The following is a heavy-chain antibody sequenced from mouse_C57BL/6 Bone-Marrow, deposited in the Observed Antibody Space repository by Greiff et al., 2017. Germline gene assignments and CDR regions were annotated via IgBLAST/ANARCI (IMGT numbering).Heavy chain of an antibody. CDR2: ISSGGSTI. Sequence: EVHLVESGGGLVKPGGSLKLSCAASGFTFSDYGMHWVRQAPEKGLEWVAYISSGGSTIYYADTVKGRFTIARDNAKNTLCLQMTSLRSEDTAMYYCARPYFDYWGQGTTLTVSS. V-gene: IGHV5-17*01. CDR3: ARPYFDY. CDR1: GFTFSDYG. J-gene: IGHJ2*01.